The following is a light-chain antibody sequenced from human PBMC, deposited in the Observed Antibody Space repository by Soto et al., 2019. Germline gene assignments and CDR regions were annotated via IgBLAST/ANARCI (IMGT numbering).Light chain of an antibody. J-gene: IGKJ4*01. CDR3: QKRSDWPST. V-gene: IGKV3-11*01. CDR1: QSVSRY. Sequence: EIVLTQSPATLSLSPGERATLSCRASQSVSRYLAWYQQKPGQAPRLLIYDASNRATGIPARFSGSGSGTDFTLTISSLAPEDFAVYYCQKRSDWPSTFGGGTKVQIK. CDR2: DAS.